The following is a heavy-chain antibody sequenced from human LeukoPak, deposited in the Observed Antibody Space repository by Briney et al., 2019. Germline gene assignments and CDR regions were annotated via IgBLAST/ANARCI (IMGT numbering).Heavy chain of an antibody. CDR1: GFTFSSYW. CDR3: ARDKIEGPTKLDY. J-gene: IGHJ4*02. Sequence: GGSLRLSCAASGFTFSSYWMSWVRQAPGKGLEWVANIKQDESEKYYVDSVKGRFTISRDNAKNSLYLQMNSLRAEDTAVYYCARDKIEGPTKLDYWDQGTLVTVSS. D-gene: IGHD1-1*01. V-gene: IGHV3-7*01. CDR2: IKQDESEK.